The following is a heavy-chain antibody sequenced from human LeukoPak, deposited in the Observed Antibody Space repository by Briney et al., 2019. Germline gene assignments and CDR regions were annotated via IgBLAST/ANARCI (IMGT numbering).Heavy chain of an antibody. Sequence: SVQVSCKASGGTFSSYAISWVRQAPGQGLEWMGRIIPILGIAYYAQKFQGRVTITADKSTSTAYMALSSLRSEDTAVYYCARESRSGWTRIDSFDIWGQGTMVT. CDR2: IIPILGIA. D-gene: IGHD6-19*01. V-gene: IGHV1-69*04. CDR1: GGTFSSYA. J-gene: IGHJ3*02. CDR3: ARESRSGWTRIDSFDI.